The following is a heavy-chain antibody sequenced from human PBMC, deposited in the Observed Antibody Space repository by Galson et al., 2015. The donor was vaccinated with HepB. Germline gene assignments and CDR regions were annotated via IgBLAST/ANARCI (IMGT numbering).Heavy chain of an antibody. Sequence: SLRLSCAASGFTFSSYGMHWVRQAPGKGLEWVAVISYDGSNKYYADSVKGRFTISRDNSKNTLYLQMNSLRAEDTAVYYCAKERIVGAILAGYYYYYGMDVWGQGTTVTVSS. J-gene: IGHJ6*02. CDR2: ISYDGSNK. CDR1: GFTFSSYG. D-gene: IGHD1-26*01. CDR3: AKERIVGAILAGYYYYYGMDV. V-gene: IGHV3-30*18.